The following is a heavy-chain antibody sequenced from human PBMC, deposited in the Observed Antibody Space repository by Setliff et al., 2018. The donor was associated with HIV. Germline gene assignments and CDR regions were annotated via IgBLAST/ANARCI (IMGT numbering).Heavy chain of an antibody. CDR1: GGSFSGYY. D-gene: IGHD3-9*01. Sequence: SETLSLTCAVYGGSFSGYYWSWIRQSPGKGLEWIGQINHGGSTNYGPSLKSRVTMSIDTSKNQFSLRLSSVTAADTAVYYCARVGTLVIKGVWYFDLWGRGTLVTVSS. V-gene: IGHV4-34*01. CDR3: ARVGTLVIKGVWYFDL. CDR2: INHGGST. J-gene: IGHJ2*01.